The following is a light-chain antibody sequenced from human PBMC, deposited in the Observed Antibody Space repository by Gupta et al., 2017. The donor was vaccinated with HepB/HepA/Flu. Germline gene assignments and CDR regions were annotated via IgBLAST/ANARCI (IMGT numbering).Light chain of an antibody. V-gene: IGKV1-5*03. CDR3: HQYKTYPLS. J-gene: IGKJ4*01. CDR1: QPINIW. Sequence: IPITRSPSTLSAYVGDRVTITCRASQPINIWLGWYQQKPGKAPKLLIYPASTLESGVPSRFSGSGSGTDFTLTITSLQPDDAATYYCHQYKTYPLSFGGGTKLEIK. CDR2: PAS.